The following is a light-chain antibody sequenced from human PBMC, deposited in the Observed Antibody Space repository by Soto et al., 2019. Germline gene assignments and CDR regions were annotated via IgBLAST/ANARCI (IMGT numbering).Light chain of an antibody. CDR1: QSISTY. CDR3: QQSYSTPRT. CDR2: AAS. Sequence: DILMTQSPSSLSASVGDRVTITCRASQSISTYLNWYQKKPGKAPKLLIYAASTLQSGVPSRFSGSGSGTDFTLTISSLQPEDFATYYCQQSYSTPRTFGQGTKVEIK. V-gene: IGKV1-39*01. J-gene: IGKJ1*01.